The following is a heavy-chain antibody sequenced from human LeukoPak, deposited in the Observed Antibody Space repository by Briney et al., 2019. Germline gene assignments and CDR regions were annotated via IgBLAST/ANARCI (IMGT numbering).Heavy chain of an antibody. J-gene: IGHJ4*02. CDR1: GFTVSSNY. Sequence: PGGSLRLSCAASGFTVSSNYMSWVRQAPGKGLEWVSLIYNSGSTYYADSVKGRFTISRDNSKNTLYLQMNSLRAEDTAVYYCASAYTYGKVDYWGQGTLVTVSS. CDR3: ASAYTYGKVDY. V-gene: IGHV3-66*01. D-gene: IGHD5-18*01. CDR2: IYNSGST.